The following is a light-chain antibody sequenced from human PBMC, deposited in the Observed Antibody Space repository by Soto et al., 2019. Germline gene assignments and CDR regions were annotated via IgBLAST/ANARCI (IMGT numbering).Light chain of an antibody. CDR1: SSDVGGYNY. CDR3: SSYTSSSTLV. V-gene: IGLV2-14*01. J-gene: IGLJ1*01. Sequence: QSVLTQPASVSGSPGQSITISCTGTSSDVGGYNYVSWYQQHPGTAPKLMIYEVTDRPSGVSNRFSGSKSGNTASLTISGLRADDEADYYCSSYTSSSTLVFGTGTKLTVL. CDR2: EVT.